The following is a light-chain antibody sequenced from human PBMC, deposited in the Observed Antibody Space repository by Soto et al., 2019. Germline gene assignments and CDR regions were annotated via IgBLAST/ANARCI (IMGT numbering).Light chain of an antibody. CDR2: EVT. V-gene: IGLV2-8*01. J-gene: IGLJ1*01. Sequence: QSVLTQPPSASGSPGQSVTISCIGTASDIGRYNYVSWYQHHPGKAPKLIIYEVTKRPSGVPDRFSGSKSGNTASLTISGLQAADEADYYCSLYTSENAYVLGTGTKVTVL. CDR3: SLYTSENAYV. CDR1: ASDIGRYNY.